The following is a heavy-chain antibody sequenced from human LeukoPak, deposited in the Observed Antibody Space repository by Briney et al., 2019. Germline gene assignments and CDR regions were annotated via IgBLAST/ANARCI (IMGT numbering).Heavy chain of an antibody. CDR1: GFTFSSYG. Sequence: PGRSLRLSCAASGFTFSSYGMHWVRQAPGKGLEWVTGIWYDGSNKYYADSVKGRFTISRDNSKNTLYLQMNSLRAEDTAVYYCARDEYYYDSSGYYPDYWGQGTLVTVSS. CDR3: ARDEYYYDSSGYYPDY. V-gene: IGHV3-33*01. J-gene: IGHJ4*02. D-gene: IGHD3-22*01. CDR2: IWYDGSNK.